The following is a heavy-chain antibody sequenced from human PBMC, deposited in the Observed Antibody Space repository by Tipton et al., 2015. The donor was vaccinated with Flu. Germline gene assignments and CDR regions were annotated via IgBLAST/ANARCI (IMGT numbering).Heavy chain of an antibody. CDR1: GYSISSGYY. D-gene: IGHD3-10*01. V-gene: IGHV4-38-2*01. J-gene: IGHJ4*02. Sequence: TLSLTCGVSGYSISSGYYWGWIRQPPGKGLEWIGSVSHSGSTYYNPSLKSRVTISIDTFKTQFSLRLSSVTAADTAVYYCVRLTYYYGSGTFDFWGQGTLVTVSS. CDR3: VRLTYYYGSGTFDF. CDR2: VSHSGST.